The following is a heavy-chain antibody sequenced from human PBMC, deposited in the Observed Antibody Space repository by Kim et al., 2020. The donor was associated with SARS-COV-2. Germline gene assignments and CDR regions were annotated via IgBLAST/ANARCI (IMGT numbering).Heavy chain of an antibody. J-gene: IGHJ6*02. Sequence: GGSLRLSCAASGFTFSTYGMHWVRQAPGKGLEWVAVIWYDGSNKYYADSVKGRFTISRDNSKNTLYLQMNSLRAEDTAVYYCARGPLSVWLVVTNYGMDVWGQRTTVTVSS. CDR1: GFTFSTYG. CDR2: IWYDGSNK. V-gene: IGHV3-33*01. CDR3: ARGPLSVWLVVTNYGMDV. D-gene: IGHD3-22*01.